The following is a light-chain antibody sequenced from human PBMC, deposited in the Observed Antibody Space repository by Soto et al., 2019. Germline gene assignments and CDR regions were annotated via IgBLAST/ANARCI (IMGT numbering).Light chain of an antibody. Sequence: QSALTQPASVSGSPGQSITISCTGTSSDVGGYNFVSWYQQHPGKPPKLIIYAVNNRPSGVADRFSASKSGNTASLTISGLQAEDDADYYCSSYTVSTALVLFGGGTKLTVL. J-gene: IGLJ3*02. CDR2: AVN. V-gene: IGLV2-14*01. CDR1: SSDVGGYNF. CDR3: SSYTVSTALVL.